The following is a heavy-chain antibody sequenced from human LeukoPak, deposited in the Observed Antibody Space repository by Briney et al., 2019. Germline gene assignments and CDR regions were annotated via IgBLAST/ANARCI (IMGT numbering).Heavy chain of an antibody. CDR2: IRSKANSYAT. Sequence: QPGGSLRLSCAASGFTFSGSAMHWVRQASGKGLEWVGRIRSKANSYATAYAASVKSRFTISRDDSKNTAYLQMNSLKTEDTAVYYCTRTAAGAFDYWGQGTLVTVSS. CDR1: GFTFSGSA. D-gene: IGHD6-13*01. V-gene: IGHV3-73*01. CDR3: TRTAAGAFDY. J-gene: IGHJ4*02.